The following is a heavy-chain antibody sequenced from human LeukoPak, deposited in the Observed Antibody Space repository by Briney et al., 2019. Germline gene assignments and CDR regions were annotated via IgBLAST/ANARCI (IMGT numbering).Heavy chain of an antibody. CDR3: ARERGSGWVPLDY. Sequence: ASVKVSCKASGYTFTSDSISWVRQAPGQGLQWMGWINTNTGNPTYARAFTGRLVFSLDTSVSTAYLQISSLKAEDTAVYYCARERGSGWVPLDYWGQGTLVTVSS. V-gene: IGHV7-4-1*02. J-gene: IGHJ4*02. CDR2: INTNTGNP. CDR1: GYTFTSDS. D-gene: IGHD6-19*01.